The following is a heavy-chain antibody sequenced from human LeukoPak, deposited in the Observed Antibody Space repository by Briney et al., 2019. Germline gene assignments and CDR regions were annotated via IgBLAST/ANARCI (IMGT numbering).Heavy chain of an antibody. V-gene: IGHV4-59*08. CDR1: RDSISTYH. Sequence: SETLSLTCTVSRDSISTYHWSWIRQPPGTGLEWIGYIYYSGSTNYNPSLKNRVTISVDTSKNQVSLELSSVTAADTALYYCARHLGPTAFDYWGQGTLVTVSS. CDR3: ARHLGPTAFDY. J-gene: IGHJ4*02. CDR2: IYYSGST. D-gene: IGHD3-16*01.